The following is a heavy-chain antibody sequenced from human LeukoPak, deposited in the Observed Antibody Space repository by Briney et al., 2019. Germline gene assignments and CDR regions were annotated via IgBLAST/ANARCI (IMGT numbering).Heavy chain of an antibody. D-gene: IGHD6-19*01. CDR2: ISSGSTI. CDR3: ARESIAVAGAPFDY. J-gene: IGHJ4*02. Sequence: PGGSLRLSCAASGFTFRNHGMHWVRQAPGKGLEWVSYISSGSTIYDADSVKGRFTISRDNAKNSLYLQMNSLRAEDTAVYYCARESIAVAGAPFDYWGQGTLVTVSS. V-gene: IGHV3-69-1*02. CDR1: GFTFRNHG.